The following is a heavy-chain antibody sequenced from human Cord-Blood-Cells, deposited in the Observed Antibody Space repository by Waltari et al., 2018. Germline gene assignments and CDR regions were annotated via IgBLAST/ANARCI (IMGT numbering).Heavy chain of an antibody. Sequence: QVQLVQSGAEVKKPGSSVKVSCKASGGTFSSYAISWVREGHGEGLEGRGGIVPTFGTANPGQNFRRRVTSTADESPRTAYIELTRLVSVDMGVYYCARVGIAARRGCYYYSDSMDISGQGTTVTVAS. D-gene: IGHD6-6*01. V-gene: IGHV1-69*01. CDR1: GGTFSSYA. J-gene: IGHJ6*02. CDR3: ARVGIAARRGCYYYSDSMDI. CDR2: IVPTFGTA.